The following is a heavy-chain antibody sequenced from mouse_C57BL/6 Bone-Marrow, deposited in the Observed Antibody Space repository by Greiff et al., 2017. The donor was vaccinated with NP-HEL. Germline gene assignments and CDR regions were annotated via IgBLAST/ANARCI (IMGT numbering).Heavy chain of an antibody. CDR3: ARNPSTVVAHYYAMDD. D-gene: IGHD1-1*01. J-gene: IGHJ4*01. Sequence: QVQLKESGPGLVQPSQSLSITCTVSGFSLTSYGVHWVRQSPGKGLEWLGVIWSGGSTDYNAAFISRLSISKDNSKSQVFFKMNSLQADDTAIYYCARNPSTVVAHYYAMDDWGQGTSVTVSS. CDR1: GFSLTSYG. CDR2: IWSGGST. V-gene: IGHV2-2*01.